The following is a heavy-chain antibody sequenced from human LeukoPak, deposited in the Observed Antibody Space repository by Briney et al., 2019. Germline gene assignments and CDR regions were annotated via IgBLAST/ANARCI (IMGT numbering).Heavy chain of an antibody. V-gene: IGHV3-23*01. CDR3: AKVWIAVSGAFDI. D-gene: IGHD6-19*01. Sequence: GGSLRLSCAASGFTFSSYAMSWVRQALGKGLEWVSAISGSGGSTYYADSVKGRFTISRDNSKNTLYLQMNSLRAEDTAVYYCAKVWIAVSGAFDIWGQGTMVTVSS. CDR2: ISGSGGST. J-gene: IGHJ3*02. CDR1: GFTFSSYA.